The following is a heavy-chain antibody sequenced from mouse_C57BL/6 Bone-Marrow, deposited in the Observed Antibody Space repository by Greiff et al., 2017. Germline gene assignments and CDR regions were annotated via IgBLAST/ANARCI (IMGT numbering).Heavy chain of an antibody. D-gene: IGHD2-3*01. J-gene: IGHJ4*01. Sequence: EVKLMESVAELVRPGASVKLSCKASGYKIKHTYMHWVKQRHEQGLEWIGRIDPANGDTKYDQKVKGKATITADKSSNTAYLQLSSLTSEDTAIYYCSRWGWLLNAMCYWGQGTSVTVAS. CDR3: SRWGWLLNAMCY. V-gene: IGHV14-3*01. CDR2: IDPANGDT. CDR1: GYKIKHTY.